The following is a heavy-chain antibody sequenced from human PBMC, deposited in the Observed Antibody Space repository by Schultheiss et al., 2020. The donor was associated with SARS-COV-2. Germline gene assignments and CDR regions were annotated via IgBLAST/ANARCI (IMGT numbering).Heavy chain of an antibody. Sequence: SETLSLTCTVSGGSISSYYWSWIRQPPGKGLEWIGEINHSGSTNYNPSLKSRVTISVDTSKNQFSLKLSSVTAADTAVYYCARSWFGDMSWGQGTLVTVSS. CDR3: ARSWFGDMS. V-gene: IGHV4-34*01. D-gene: IGHD3-10*01. CDR1: GGSISSYY. CDR2: INHSGST. J-gene: IGHJ4*02.